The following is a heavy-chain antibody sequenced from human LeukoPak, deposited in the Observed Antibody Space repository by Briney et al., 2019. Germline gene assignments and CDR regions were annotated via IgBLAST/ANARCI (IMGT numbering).Heavy chain of an antibody. J-gene: IGHJ6*02. CDR2: INPNSGGT. CDR1: GYTFTGYY. Sequence: ASVKVSCKASGYTFTGYYMHWVRQAPGQGLEWMGWINPNSGGTNYAQKFQGWVTMTRDTSISTAYMELSRLRSDDTAVYYCARSDYGDYVSLYGMDVWGQGTTVTVSS. CDR3: ARSDYGDYVSLYGMDV. D-gene: IGHD4-17*01. V-gene: IGHV1-2*04.